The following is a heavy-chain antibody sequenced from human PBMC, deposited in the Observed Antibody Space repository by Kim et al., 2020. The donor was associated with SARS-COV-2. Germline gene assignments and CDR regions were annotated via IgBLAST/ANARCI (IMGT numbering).Heavy chain of an antibody. CDR3: VLQLEQDPTGFDY. J-gene: IGHJ4*02. CDR1: GGSVSSSKY. CDR2: IYYDGSA. D-gene: IGHD1-1*01. Sequence: ETLSLTCIVSGGSVSSSKYWAWIRQPPGKGLEWIGSIYYDGSAYYNPSLNSRLTISGDTSKNQLFLQLNSVTAADTAVYYCVLQLEQDPTGFDYWGQGTLVTVSA. V-gene: IGHV4-39*01.